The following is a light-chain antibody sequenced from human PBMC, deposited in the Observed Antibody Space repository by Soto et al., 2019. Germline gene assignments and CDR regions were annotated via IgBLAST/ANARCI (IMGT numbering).Light chain of an antibody. V-gene: IGLV2-8*01. CDR2: EVN. CDR1: SSDVGGNDY. CDR3: CSYGFAGSDYLV. Sequence: QSVLTQPPSASGSPGQSVTFSCTGASSDVGGNDYVSWYQHHPGKVPKLMIFEVNKRPSGVPHRFSGSKSGNTASLTVSGLQAEDEADYYCCSYGFAGSDYLVLGGGTKLTVL. J-gene: IGLJ3*02.